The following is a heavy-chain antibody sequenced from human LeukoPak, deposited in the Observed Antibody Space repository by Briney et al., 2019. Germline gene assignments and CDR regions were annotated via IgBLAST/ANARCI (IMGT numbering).Heavy chain of an antibody. J-gene: IGHJ4*02. CDR3: AKGAPPEPPYYYDSSGYYLLDY. CDR1: GFTFSSYA. D-gene: IGHD3-22*01. V-gene: IGHV3-23*01. CDR2: ISSSGGST. Sequence: PGGSLRLSCAASGFTFSSYAMSWVRQAPGKGLEWVSAISSSGGSTYYADSVKGRFTISRDNSKNTLYLQMNSLRAEDTAVYYCAKGAPPEPPYYYDSSGYYLLDYWGQGTLVTVSS.